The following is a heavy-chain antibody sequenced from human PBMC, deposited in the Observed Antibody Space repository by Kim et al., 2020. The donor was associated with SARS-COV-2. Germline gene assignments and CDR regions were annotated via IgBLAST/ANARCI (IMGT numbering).Heavy chain of an antibody. CDR2: IIPILGIA. V-gene: IGHV1-69*04. J-gene: IGHJ3*02. D-gene: IGHD5-18*01. CDR3: ARAGDVDTAMVSGNDAFDI. Sequence: SVKVSCKASGGTFSSYAISWVRQAPGQGLEWMGRIIPILGIANYAQKFQGRVTITADKSTSTAYMELSSLRSEDTAVYYCARAGDVDTAMVSGNDAFDIWGQGTMVTVSS. CDR1: GGTFSSYA.